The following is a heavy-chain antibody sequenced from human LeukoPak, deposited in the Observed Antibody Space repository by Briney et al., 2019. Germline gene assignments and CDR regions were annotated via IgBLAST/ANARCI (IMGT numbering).Heavy chain of an antibody. J-gene: IGHJ4*02. D-gene: IGHD2-2*01. CDR2: ISSSSVYI. Sequence: GGSLRLSCAAFGFTFSTYSMHWVRQPPGKGLEWVSSISSSSVYIYYAGSMKGRFTISRDNAKNSLYLQMNSLRAEDTAVYYCARDPNADGYFDYWGQGTLVTVSS. V-gene: IGHV3-21*01. CDR1: GFTFSTYS. CDR3: ARDPNADGYFDY.